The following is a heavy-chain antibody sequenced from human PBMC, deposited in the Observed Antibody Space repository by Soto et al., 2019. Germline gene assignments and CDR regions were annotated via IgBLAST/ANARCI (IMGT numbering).Heavy chain of an antibody. CDR1: GFTFSSYG. D-gene: IGHD4-17*01. CDR2: IWYDGSDT. J-gene: IGHJ4*02. CDR3: AKEQGDYGEWYYFDS. Sequence: QVQLVESGGGVVQPGRSLRLSCAASGFTFSSYGMHWVRQAPGKGLEWVAIIWYDGSDTYYADSVKGRFTVSRDNSKSTHFLQMNSLRAEDTAVYYCAKEQGDYGEWYYFDSWGQGTLVTVSS. V-gene: IGHV3-33*06.